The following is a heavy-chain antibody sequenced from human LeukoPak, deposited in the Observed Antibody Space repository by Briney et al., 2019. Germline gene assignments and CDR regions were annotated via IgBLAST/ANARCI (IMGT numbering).Heavy chain of an antibody. D-gene: IGHD5-18*01. CDR3: ARSSVDTAMADAFDI. CDR1: GGSISSGSYY. V-gene: IGHV4-61*02. CDR2: IYTSGST. J-gene: IGHJ3*02. Sequence: SETLSLTCTVSGGSISSGSYYWSWIRQPAGKGLEWIGRIYTSGSTNYNPSLKSRVTISVDTSKNQFSLKLSSVTAADTAVYYCARSSVDTAMADAFDIWGQGTMVTVSS.